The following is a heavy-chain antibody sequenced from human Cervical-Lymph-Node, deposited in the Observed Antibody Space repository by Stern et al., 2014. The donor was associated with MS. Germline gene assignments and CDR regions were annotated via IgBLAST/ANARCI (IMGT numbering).Heavy chain of an antibody. V-gene: IGHV4-31*03. Sequence: QVQLQESGPGLVKPSQTLSLTCTVSGGSISSGGYYLSWIRQHPGKGLEWIGYIYYSGSTYYNPSIKSRVTISVDTSKNQFSLKLSSVTAADTAVYYCASNSAGSPNPWYYGMDVWGQGTTVTVSS. CDR2: IYYSGST. CDR3: ASNSAGSPNPWYYGMDV. D-gene: IGHD5-18*01. J-gene: IGHJ6*02. CDR1: GGSISSGGYY.